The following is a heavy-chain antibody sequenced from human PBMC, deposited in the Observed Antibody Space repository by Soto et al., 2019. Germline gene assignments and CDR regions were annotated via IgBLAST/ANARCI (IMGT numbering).Heavy chain of an antibody. D-gene: IGHD1-26*01. V-gene: IGHV4-31*03. CDR2: IYYSGST. CDR1: GVFISSGGYY. CDR3: ARVYSGSYSDS. Sequence: SETLSLTCTVSGVFISSGGYYWSWIRQHPGKGLEWIGYIYYSGSTYYNPSLKSRVTISVDTSKNQFSLKLSSVTAADTAVYYCARVYSGSYSDSWGQGTLVTVSS. J-gene: IGHJ4*02.